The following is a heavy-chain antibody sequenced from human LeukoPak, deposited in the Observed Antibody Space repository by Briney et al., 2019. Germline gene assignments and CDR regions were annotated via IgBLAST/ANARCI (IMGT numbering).Heavy chain of an antibody. D-gene: IGHD5-18*01. V-gene: IGHV3-66*02. CDR2: IYSGGGT. Sequence: HSGGSLRLSCAASGFTVGSNQMTWVRQAPGKGLEWVSLIYSGGGTKYADSVKGRFTISRDNSKSTLYLQLTSLRVEDTAVYYCARKTDTSMLRDYWGQGTLVTVSS. J-gene: IGHJ4*02. CDR3: ARKTDTSMLRDY. CDR1: GFTVGSNQ.